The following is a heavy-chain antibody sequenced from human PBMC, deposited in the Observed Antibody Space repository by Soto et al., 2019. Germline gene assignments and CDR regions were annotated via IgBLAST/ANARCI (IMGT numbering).Heavy chain of an antibody. Sequence: SVKVSCKASGGTFSSYAISWVRQAPGQGLEWMGGIIPIFGTTNYAQKFQGRVTITADESTSTAYMELSSLRSEDTAVYYCARDPDDYGDYAFDYWGQGTLVTVSS. V-gene: IGHV1-69*13. D-gene: IGHD4-17*01. CDR3: ARDPDDYGDYAFDY. J-gene: IGHJ4*02. CDR2: IIPIFGTT. CDR1: GGTFSSYA.